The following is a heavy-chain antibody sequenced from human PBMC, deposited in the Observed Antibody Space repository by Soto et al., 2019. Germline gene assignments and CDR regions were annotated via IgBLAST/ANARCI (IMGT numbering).Heavy chain of an antibody. V-gene: IGHV4-59*01. D-gene: IGHD3-16*01. J-gene: IGHJ4*02. CDR1: GGSISSYY. Sequence: XVQLQESGPGLVKPSETLSLTCTVSGGSISSYYWSWIRQPPGKGLEWIGYIYYSGSTNYNPSLQSRGTISVDTSKNQFSLKLSSVPAADTAVYYCARRYGGNFDYWGQGTLVTVSS. CDR3: ARRYGGNFDY. CDR2: IYYSGST.